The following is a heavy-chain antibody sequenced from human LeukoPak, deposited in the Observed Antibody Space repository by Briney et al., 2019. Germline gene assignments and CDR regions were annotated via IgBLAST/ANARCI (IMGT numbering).Heavy chain of an antibody. D-gene: IGHD1-14*01. CDR2: IHYDGSYK. CDR3: ATASDTKTDAFDI. Sequence: TGGSLRLSCAASGFTFSSYSMNWVRQAPGKGLEWVAFIHYDGSYKYYADSVKGRFTISRDNSKNTLYLQMNSLRAEDMALYYCATASDTKTDAFDIWGQGTMVTVSS. CDR1: GFTFSSYS. V-gene: IGHV3-30*02. J-gene: IGHJ3*02.